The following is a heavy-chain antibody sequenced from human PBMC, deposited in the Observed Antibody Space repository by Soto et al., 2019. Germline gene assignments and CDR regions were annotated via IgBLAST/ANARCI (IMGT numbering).Heavy chain of an antibody. CDR2: ISWNSGRI. D-gene: IGHD6-19*01. Sequence: EVQLVESGGGLVQPGRSLRLSCAASGFNFDENAMHWVRQAPGKGLEWVSGISWNSGRIGYADSVKGRFTISRDNAKKSLYLQMNSLRAEDTALYYCVKGRRQWPVQGYYGMDVWGQGTTVTVSS. J-gene: IGHJ6*02. CDR3: VKGRRQWPVQGYYGMDV. CDR1: GFNFDENA. V-gene: IGHV3-9*01.